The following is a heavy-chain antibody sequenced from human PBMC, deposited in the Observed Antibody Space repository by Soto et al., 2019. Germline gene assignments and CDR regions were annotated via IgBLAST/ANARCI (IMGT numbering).Heavy chain of an antibody. CDR1: GFTFSSYG. V-gene: IGHV3-30*18. CDR3: AKDPDAGHCSSTSCYFGMDV. CDR2: ISYDGSNK. J-gene: IGHJ6*02. D-gene: IGHD2-2*01. Sequence: GGSLRLSCAASGFTFSSYGMHWVRQAPGKGLEWVAVISYDGSNKYYADSVKGRFTISRDNSKNTLYLQMNSLRAEDTAVYYCAKDPDAGHCSSTSCYFGMDVWGQGTTVTVSS.